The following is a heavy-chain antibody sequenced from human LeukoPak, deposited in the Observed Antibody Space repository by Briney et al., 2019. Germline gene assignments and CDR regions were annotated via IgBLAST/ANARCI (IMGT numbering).Heavy chain of an antibody. V-gene: IGHV4-59*11. CDR1: GGSISSHY. J-gene: IGHJ3*02. CDR2: IHYTGNS. D-gene: IGHD3-22*01. CDR3: ARDLYYYDSSGYYYGAFDI. Sequence: SETLSLTXTVSGGSISSHYWSWIRQPPGKGLEWIGYIHYTGNSNYNPSLKSRVTISVDTSKNQFSLKLSSVTAADTALYYCARDLYYYDSSGYYYGAFDIWGQGTMLTVSS.